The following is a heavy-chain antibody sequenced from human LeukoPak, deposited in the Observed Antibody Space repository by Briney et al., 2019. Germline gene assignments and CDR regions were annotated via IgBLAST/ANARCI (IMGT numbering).Heavy chain of an antibody. V-gene: IGHV3-73*01. CDR1: GFTFSCSP. CDR3: TQSNY. J-gene: IGHJ4*02. Sequence: GGSLGLSFAASGFTFSCSPILWGRPASGKGVEWVGRIRSKGDNYATAYAASVQGRFTISRDDSKNTAYLQLNSLKTEDTAVYYCTQSNYGGQGALVPVSS. CDR2: IRSKGDNYAT.